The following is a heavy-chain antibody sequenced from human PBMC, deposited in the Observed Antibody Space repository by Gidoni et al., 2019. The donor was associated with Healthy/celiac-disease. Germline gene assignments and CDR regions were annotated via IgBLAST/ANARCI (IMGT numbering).Heavy chain of an antibody. CDR1: GFTFSSYA. V-gene: IGHV3-23*01. J-gene: IGHJ4*02. D-gene: IGHD1-26*01. CDR2: ISVSGGST. Sequence: EVQLLESGGGLVQPGGSLRLSCAASGFTFSSYAMSWVRQAPGKGLEWVSAISVSGGSTYYADSVKGRFTISRDNSKNTLYLQMNSLRAEDTAVYYCANAQTTEVGATTGYFDYWGQGTLVTVSS. CDR3: ANAQTTEVGATTGYFDY.